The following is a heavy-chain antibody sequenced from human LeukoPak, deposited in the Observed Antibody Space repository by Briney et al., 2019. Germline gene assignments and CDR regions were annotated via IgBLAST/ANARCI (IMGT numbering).Heavy chain of an antibody. V-gene: IGHV4-34*01. J-gene: IGHJ4*02. Sequence: SETLSLTCAVYGGSFSGYYWSWIRQPPGKGLEWIGEINHSGSTNYNPSLKSRVTISVDTSKNQFSLKLSSVTAADTAVYHCARGLNSFDYWGQGTLVTVSS. CDR3: ARGLNSFDY. CDR2: INHSGST. CDR1: GGSFSGYY.